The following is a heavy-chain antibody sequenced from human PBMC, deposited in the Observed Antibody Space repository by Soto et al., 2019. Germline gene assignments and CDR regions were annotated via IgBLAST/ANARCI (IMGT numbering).Heavy chain of an antibody. CDR2: IYHSGST. D-gene: IGHD3-22*01. Sequence: SETLSLTCAVSGGSISSGGYSWSWIRQPPGKGLEWIGYIYHSGSTYYNPSLKSRVTISVDRSKNQFSLKLSSVTAADTAVYYCARSAFTYYYDSSGYVGGAFDLWGPGTMVT. J-gene: IGHJ3*01. V-gene: IGHV4-30-2*01. CDR1: GGSISSGGYS. CDR3: ARSAFTYYYDSSGYVGGAFDL.